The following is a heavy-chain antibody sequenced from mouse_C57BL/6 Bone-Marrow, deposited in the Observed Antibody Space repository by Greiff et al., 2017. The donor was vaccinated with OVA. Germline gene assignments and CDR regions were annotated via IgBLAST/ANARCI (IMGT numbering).Heavy chain of an antibody. Sequence: EVKVVESGPELVKPGASVKISCKASGYSFTGYYMNWVKQSPEKSLEWIGEINPSTGGTTYNQKFKAKATLTVDKSSSTAYMQLKSLTSEDSAVYYCAEGDYSSWFAYWGQGTLVTVSA. CDR3: AEGDYSSWFAY. D-gene: IGHD2-4*01. J-gene: IGHJ3*01. CDR2: INPSTGGT. CDR1: GYSFTGYY. V-gene: IGHV1-42*01.